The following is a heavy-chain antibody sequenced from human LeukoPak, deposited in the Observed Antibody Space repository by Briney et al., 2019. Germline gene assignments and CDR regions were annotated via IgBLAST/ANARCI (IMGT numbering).Heavy chain of an antibody. D-gene: IGHD3-22*01. CDR3: ARAVYYYDSSGYYEGAYYFDY. V-gene: IGHV4-59*01. CDR2: IYYSWST. J-gene: IGHJ4*02. Sequence: SETLSLTCTVSGSSISSNYCSWIRHPPGTGLEWNGYIYYSWSTNHNPSLKSRVTIPVDTSKDQSSLKLSSVTAADTAVYYFARAVYYYDSSGYYEGAYYFDYWGQGTLVSVSS. CDR1: GSSISSNY.